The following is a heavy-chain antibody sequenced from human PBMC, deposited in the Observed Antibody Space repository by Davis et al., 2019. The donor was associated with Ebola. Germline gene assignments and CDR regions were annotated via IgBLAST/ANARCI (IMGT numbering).Heavy chain of an antibody. CDR2: ISWNSETI. CDR3: ARDRNYDFWTYGMDV. V-gene: IGHV3-9*01. Sequence: SLKISCAASGFTFDDYAMHWVRQAPGKGLEWVSGISWNSETIIYADSVKGRFTISRDNAKNSLYLQMNSLRAEDTAVYYCARDRNYDFWTYGMDVWGQGTTVTVSS. CDR1: GFTFDDYA. D-gene: IGHD3-3*01. J-gene: IGHJ6*02.